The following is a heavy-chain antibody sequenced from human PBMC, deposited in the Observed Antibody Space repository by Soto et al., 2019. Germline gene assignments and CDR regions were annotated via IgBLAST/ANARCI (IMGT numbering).Heavy chain of an antibody. CDR2: LYSGAGT. D-gene: IGHD2-21*01. V-gene: IGHV3-66*01. CDR1: GFTVSSSY. Sequence: VQLVESGGGLVQPGGSLSLSCAASGFTVSSSYMNWVRQAPGKGLEWLSVLYSGAGTYYADSVKDRFIISRDNSKNTLYLQLNSLRAEDTTIYFWARECGGDCTNAFDLWGQGTMVTVTP. J-gene: IGHJ3*01. CDR3: ARECGGDCTNAFDL.